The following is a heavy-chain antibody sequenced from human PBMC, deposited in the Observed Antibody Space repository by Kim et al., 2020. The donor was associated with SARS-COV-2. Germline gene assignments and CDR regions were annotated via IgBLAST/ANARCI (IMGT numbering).Heavy chain of an antibody. J-gene: IGHJ4*02. D-gene: IGHD6-25*01. CDR2: INPNSGGT. V-gene: IGHV1-2*02. Sequence: ASVKVSCKASGYTFTGYYMHWVRQAPGQGLEWMGWINPNSGGTNYAQKFQGRVTMTRDTSISTAYMELSRLRSDDTAVYYCARDPDIAAPHLDYWGQGTLVTVSS. CDR1: GYTFTGYY. CDR3: ARDPDIAAPHLDY.